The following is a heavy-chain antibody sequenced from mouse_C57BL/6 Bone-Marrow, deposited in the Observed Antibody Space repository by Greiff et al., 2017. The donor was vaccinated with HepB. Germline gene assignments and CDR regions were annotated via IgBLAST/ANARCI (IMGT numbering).Heavy chain of an antibody. J-gene: IGHJ3*01. CDR2: INPGSGGT. CDR1: GYAFTNYL. Sequence: VQLKQSGAELVRPGTSVKVSCKASGYAFTNYLIEWVKQRPGQGLEWIGVINPGSGGTNYNEKFKGKATLTADKSSSTAYMQLSSLTSEDSAVYFCARGSIYYDYDGAYWGQGTLVTVSA. CDR3: ARGSIYYDYDGAY. V-gene: IGHV1-54*01. D-gene: IGHD2-4*01.